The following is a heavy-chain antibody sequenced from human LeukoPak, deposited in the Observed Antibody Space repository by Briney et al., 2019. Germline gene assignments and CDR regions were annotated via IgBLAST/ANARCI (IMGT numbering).Heavy chain of an antibody. Sequence: PGGSLRLSCAASGFTFSHYNINWVRQAPGKGLECLAYISGSGGDIYYADSVKGRFTLSRDNAKNSVYLQMNSLRADDTGVYYCARDPIFSDTSGYYFDYWGQGTLVTVAS. CDR2: ISGSGGDI. V-gene: IGHV3-48*01. J-gene: IGHJ4*02. D-gene: IGHD3-9*01. CDR3: ARDPIFSDTSGYYFDY. CDR1: GFTFSHYN.